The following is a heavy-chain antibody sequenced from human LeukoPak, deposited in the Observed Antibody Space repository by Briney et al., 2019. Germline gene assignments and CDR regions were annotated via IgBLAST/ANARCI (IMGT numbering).Heavy chain of an antibody. CDR1: GFTFSSYS. D-gene: IGHD1-26*01. Sequence: GGSLRLSCAASGFTFSSYSMNWVRQAPGKGLEWVSSISSSSSYIYYADSMKGRFTISRDNAKNSLYLQMNSLRAEDTAVYYCAIDPGGSPHDAFDIWGQGTMVTVSS. V-gene: IGHV3-21*01. CDR3: AIDPGGSPHDAFDI. J-gene: IGHJ3*02. CDR2: ISSSSSYI.